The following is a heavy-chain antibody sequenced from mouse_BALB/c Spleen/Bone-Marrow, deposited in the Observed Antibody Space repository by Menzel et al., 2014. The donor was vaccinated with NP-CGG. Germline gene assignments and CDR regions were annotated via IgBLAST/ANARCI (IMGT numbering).Heavy chain of an antibody. D-gene: IGHD1-1*01. CDR3: ARPLYGSSFAWFAY. J-gene: IGHJ3*01. CDR1: GFTFSNSY. Sequence: VQLQQSGGEVVKPGTSVKLSCKTSGFTFSNSYIGWLKLKPGQSLEWIAWIIGGTGGTTYNQKFTGKAQLTVDTSSNTAYIQLSSLTTEDSAIYYCARPLYGSSFAWFAYWGQGTLVTVSA. V-gene: IGHV1-54*02. CDR2: IIGGTGGT.